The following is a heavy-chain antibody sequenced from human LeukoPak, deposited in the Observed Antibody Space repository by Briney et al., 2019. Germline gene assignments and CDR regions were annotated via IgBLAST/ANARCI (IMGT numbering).Heavy chain of an antibody. D-gene: IGHD4-23*01. CDR2: INHSGRT. Sequence: GSLRLSCAASGFTFSRYSMNWIRQPPGKGLEWIGEINHSGRTNYNPSLKSRVTILVDSSKNQFSLKLSSVTAADTAVYYCASPYDGNSEGWYFDLWGRGTLVTVSS. CDR1: GFTFSRYS. CDR3: ASPYDGNSEGWYFDL. J-gene: IGHJ2*01. V-gene: IGHV4-34*01.